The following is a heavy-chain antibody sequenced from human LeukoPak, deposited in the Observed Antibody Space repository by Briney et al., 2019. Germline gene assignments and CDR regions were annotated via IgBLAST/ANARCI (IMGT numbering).Heavy chain of an antibody. CDR3: AKDERNWNYNLASQTYD. Sequence: GGSLRLSCAASGFIVSTNYMSWVRQAPGKGLEWVSVLYSGGTTYYADSVKGRFTVSRDNSKNTLYLQMSSLRAEDTAVYYCAKDERNWNYNLASQTYDWGQGTLVTVSS. CDR1: GFIVSTNY. V-gene: IGHV3-53*01. J-gene: IGHJ4*02. CDR2: LYSGGTT. D-gene: IGHD1-7*01.